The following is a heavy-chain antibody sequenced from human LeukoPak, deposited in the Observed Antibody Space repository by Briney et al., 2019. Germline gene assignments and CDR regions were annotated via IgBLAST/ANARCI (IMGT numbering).Heavy chain of an antibody. CDR1: GYTFTNYY. CDR2: INPSGGST. CDR3: ARAANGANWKYAYFDY. J-gene: IGHJ4*02. D-gene: IGHD1-7*01. V-gene: IGHV1-46*01. Sequence: GASVKVSCKASGYTFTNYYIHWVRQAPAQGLEWMGLINPSGGSTIYAQKFQGRVTMTRDMSTTTVYLDLSSLRSEDTAVYYCARAANGANWKYAYFDYWGEGTLVTVSS.